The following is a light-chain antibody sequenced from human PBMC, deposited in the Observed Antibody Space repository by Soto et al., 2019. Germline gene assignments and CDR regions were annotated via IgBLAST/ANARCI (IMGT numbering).Light chain of an antibody. CDR3: SSYTSSSTYVV. Sequence: QSALTQPASVSGSPGQSITISCTGTSSDVGGYNYVSWYQQHPGKAPKLMIYDVSIRPSGVSNRFSSSKSGNTASLTISGLQAEDEADYYCSSYTSSSTYVVFGGGTKLTVL. V-gene: IGLV2-14*01. CDR1: SSDVGGYNY. CDR2: DVS. J-gene: IGLJ2*01.